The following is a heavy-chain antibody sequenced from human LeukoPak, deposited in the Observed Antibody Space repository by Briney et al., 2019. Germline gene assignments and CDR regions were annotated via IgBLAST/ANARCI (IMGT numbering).Heavy chain of an antibody. Sequence: GGSLRLSCAASGFSFNKDWVSWVRRAPGKGLEWVSVIYSNGNTYYADSVEERFTISRHNVRNTVYLQMKRLGAEDTAGYFLGRVDAAVALGFPCWGQRTLVTVSS. CDR1: GFSFNKDW. D-gene: IGHD6-19*01. J-gene: IGHJ4*02. V-gene: IGHV3-53*01. CDR2: IYSNGNT. CDR3: GRVDAAVALGFPC.